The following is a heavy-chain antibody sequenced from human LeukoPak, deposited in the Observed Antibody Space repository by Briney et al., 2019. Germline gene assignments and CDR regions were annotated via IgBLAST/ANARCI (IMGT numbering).Heavy chain of an antibody. J-gene: IGHJ5*02. CDR2: IWYDGSNK. Sequence: GGSLRLSCAASGFTFSSYGMHWVRQAPGKGLEWVAVIWYDGSNKYYADSVKGRFTISRDNSKNTLSLQMSSLRAEDAAVYYCARAIPPAFDPWGQGTLVTVSS. CDR3: ARAIPPAFDP. V-gene: IGHV3-33*01. CDR1: GFTFSSYG.